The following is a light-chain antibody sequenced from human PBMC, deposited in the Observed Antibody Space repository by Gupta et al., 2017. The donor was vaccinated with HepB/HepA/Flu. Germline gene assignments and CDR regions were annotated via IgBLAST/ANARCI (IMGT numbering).Light chain of an antibody. CDR1: SSNIGSNT. CDR3: AAGDDSLNGLV. Sequence: QSVLTQPPSASGTPGQRVTISCSGSSSNIGSNTVTWYQQLPGTAPKLLIYSNNQRPSGVPDRFSGSKSGTSASLAISGLQSEDEADYYCAAGDDSLNGLVVGGGTKLTVL. CDR2: SNN. V-gene: IGLV1-44*01. J-gene: IGLJ2*01.